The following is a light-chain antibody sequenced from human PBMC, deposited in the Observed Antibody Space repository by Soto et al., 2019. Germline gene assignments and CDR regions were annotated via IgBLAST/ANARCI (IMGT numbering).Light chain of an antibody. CDR3: QQYGSLIT. J-gene: IGKJ5*01. Sequence: EIVMTQSPATLSVSPGERATLSCRASQSVSSNLAWYQQRPGQAPRLLIYGASTRATGIPDRFSGSGSGTDFTLTINRLEPEDSAVYYCQQYGSLITFGQGTRLEIK. CDR1: QSVSSN. CDR2: GAS. V-gene: IGKV3-15*01.